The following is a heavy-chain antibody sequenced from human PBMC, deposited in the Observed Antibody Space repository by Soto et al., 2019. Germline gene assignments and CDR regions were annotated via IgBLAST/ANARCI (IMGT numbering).Heavy chain of an antibody. CDR2: IYAGNSDA. V-gene: IGHV5-51*01. Sequence: PGESLKISCKGSGYSFTNYWIAWVRQMPGKGLEWMGIIYAGNSDAKYSPSFQGQVTMSADKSITTAYLQWSSLKASDTAMYYCETLSQDDTTDGFEYWGQGSLVTVSS. J-gene: IGHJ4*02. CDR3: ETLSQDDTTDGFEY. CDR1: GYSFTNYW. D-gene: IGHD2-8*02.